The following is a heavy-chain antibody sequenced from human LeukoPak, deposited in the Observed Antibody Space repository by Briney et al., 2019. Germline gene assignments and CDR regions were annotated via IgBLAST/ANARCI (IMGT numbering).Heavy chain of an antibody. CDR2: VSYDGTNE. V-gene: IGHV3-30*03. J-gene: IGHJ4*02. CDR1: GFTFSDYG. Sequence: GGSLRLSCAASGFTFSDYGMHWVRQAPGKGLEWVAVVSYDGTNEKYADPVKGRFTISRDNSKNTLYLQMNSLRAEDTAVYYCARDRRSIAAPDYWGQGTLVTVSS. CDR3: ARDRRSIAAPDY. D-gene: IGHD6-6*01.